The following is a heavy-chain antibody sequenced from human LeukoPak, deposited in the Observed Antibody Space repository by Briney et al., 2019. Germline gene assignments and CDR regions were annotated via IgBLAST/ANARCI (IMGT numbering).Heavy chain of an antibody. CDR2: ISGSGGST. D-gene: IGHD3-10*01. V-gene: IGHV3-23*01. Sequence: PGGSLRLSCAASGFTFSSYAMSWVRQAPGKGLEWVSAISGSGGSTYYADSVKGRFTISRDNSKNTLYLQMNSLRAEDTAVYFCAKEYGSGTHRNRFDYWGQGTLVTVSS. CDR1: GFTFSSYA. J-gene: IGHJ4*02. CDR3: AKEYGSGTHRNRFDY.